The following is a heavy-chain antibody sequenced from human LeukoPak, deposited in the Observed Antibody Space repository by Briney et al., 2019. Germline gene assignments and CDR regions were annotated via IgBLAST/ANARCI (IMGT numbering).Heavy chain of an antibody. CDR1: GGSISSYY. CDR2: IYTSGST. J-gene: IGHJ3*02. CDR3: ARDIVVVVASNDAFDI. D-gene: IGHD2-15*01. V-gene: IGHV4-4*07. Sequence: NASETLSLTCTVSGGSISSYYWSWIRQPAGKGLEWIGRIYTSGSTNYNPSLKSRVTISVDTSKNQFSLKLSSVTAADTAVYYCARDIVVVVASNDAFDIWGQGTMVTVSS.